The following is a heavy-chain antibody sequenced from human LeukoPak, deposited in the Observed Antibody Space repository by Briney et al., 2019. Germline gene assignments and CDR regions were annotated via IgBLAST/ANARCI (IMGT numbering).Heavy chain of an antibody. J-gene: IGHJ4*02. CDR1: GFTFSSYA. Sequence: PGGSLRLSCAASGFTFSSYAMSWVRQAPGKGLEWVSAISGSGGSTYYADSVKGQFTISRDNSKNTLYLQMNSLRAEDTAVYYCAKPRLWFGEFLYYFDYWGQGTLVTVSS. CDR3: AKPRLWFGEFLYYFDY. V-gene: IGHV3-23*01. D-gene: IGHD3-10*01. CDR2: ISGSGGST.